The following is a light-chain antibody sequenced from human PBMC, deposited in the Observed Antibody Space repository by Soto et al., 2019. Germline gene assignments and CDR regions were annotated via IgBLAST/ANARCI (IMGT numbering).Light chain of an antibody. V-gene: IGKV1-5*03. CDR1: RSICRW. CDR3: QQYKTVVWT. CDR2: ETS. J-gene: IGKJ1*01. Sequence: DIQMTQSPSTLSASVGDRFTITCRGSRSICRWLAWYRQKPGEAPKVLIYETSTLESGVPSRFSGGGSETEFTLTISSLQPDDVGTYYCQQYKTVVWTFGQGTKVE.